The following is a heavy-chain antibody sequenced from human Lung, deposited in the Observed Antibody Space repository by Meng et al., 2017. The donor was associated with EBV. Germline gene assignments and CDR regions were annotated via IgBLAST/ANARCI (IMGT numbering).Heavy chain of an antibody. CDR2: TYYRSKWYN. D-gene: IGHD1-7*01. CDR3: ASSRPLAGNWNYHY. Sequence: VQLPHSVPVLVKHSQTLPLTCAISGDSVASNSAAWNWIRQSPSRGLEWLGRTYYRSKWYNDYAVSVKSRITINPDTSKNQFSLQLNSVTPEDTAVYYCASSRPLAGNWNYHYWGQGTLVTVSS. V-gene: IGHV6-1*01. CDR1: GDSVASNSAA. J-gene: IGHJ4*02.